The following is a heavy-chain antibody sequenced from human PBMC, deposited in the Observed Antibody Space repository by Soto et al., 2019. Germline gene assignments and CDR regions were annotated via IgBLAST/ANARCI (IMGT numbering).Heavy chain of an antibody. Sequence: QVQLQESGPGLVKPSQTLSLTCTVSGGSVSSGGYYWSWIRQHPGKGLEWIGYIYYSGSTYYNPSLKSRVTISLDTSKNQFCLKLSSVTAADMAVYYCARVRSSTYYYYYYIDVWGKGTTVTVSS. CDR1: GGSVSSGGYY. CDR3: ARVRSSTYYYYYYIDV. J-gene: IGHJ6*03. V-gene: IGHV4-31*03. CDR2: IYYSGST. D-gene: IGHD2-2*01.